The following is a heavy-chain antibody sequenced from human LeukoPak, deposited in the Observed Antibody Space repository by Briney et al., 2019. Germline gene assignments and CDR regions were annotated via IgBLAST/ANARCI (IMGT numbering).Heavy chain of an antibody. V-gene: IGHV3-30*03. J-gene: IGHJ4*02. CDR2: ISYDGSNK. CDR1: GFTLSSYG. D-gene: IGHD5-18*01. Sequence: GGSLRLSCAASGFTLSSYGMHWVRQAPGKGLEWVAVISYDGSNKYYADSVKGRFTISRDNSKNTLYLQMNSLRAEDTAVYYCARGFAPAYNFGVFDYWGQGTLVSVSS. CDR3: ARGFAPAYNFGVFDY.